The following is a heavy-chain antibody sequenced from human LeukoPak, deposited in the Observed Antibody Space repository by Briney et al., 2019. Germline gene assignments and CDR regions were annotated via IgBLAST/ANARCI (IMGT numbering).Heavy chain of an antibody. Sequence: SETLSLTCTVSGGSISSHNYYWAWIRQTPGKGLEWIGSIYYGGTPYYNPSLETRVTMSVDTSMNQFSLNLKSVTAADTAVYYCAREGAGFNSWGQGTLVTVSS. J-gene: IGHJ4*02. CDR1: GGSISSHNYY. D-gene: IGHD6-19*01. V-gene: IGHV4-39*07. CDR2: IYYGGTP. CDR3: AREGAGFNS.